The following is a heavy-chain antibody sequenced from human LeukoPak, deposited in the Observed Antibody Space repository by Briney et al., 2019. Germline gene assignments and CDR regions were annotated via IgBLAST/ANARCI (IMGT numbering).Heavy chain of an antibody. CDR1: GDTFSSYA. D-gene: IGHD6-25*01. CDR3: ARSGPDLNWFDP. J-gene: IGHJ5*02. Sequence: SVKVSCKASGDTFSSYAISWVRQAPGQGLEWMGGIIPIFGTANYAQKFQGRVTITTDESTSTAYMELSSLRSEDTAVYYCARSGPDLNWFDPWGQGTLVTVSS. V-gene: IGHV1-69*05. CDR2: IIPIFGTA.